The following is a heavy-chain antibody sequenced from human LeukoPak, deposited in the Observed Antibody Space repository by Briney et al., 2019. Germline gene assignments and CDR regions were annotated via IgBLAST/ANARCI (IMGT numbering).Heavy chain of an antibody. V-gene: IGHV3-23*01. D-gene: IGHD3-9*01. CDR3: AKGSHRYFDWLSYFDY. CDR2: ISGSGRST. CDR1: GFTFSSYA. Sequence: AGGSLRLSCAASGFTFSSYAMSWVRQAPGKGPEWVSAISGSGRSTYYADSVKGRFTISRDNSKNTLYLQMNSLRAEDTAVYYCAKGSHRYFDWLSYFDYWGQGTLVTVSS. J-gene: IGHJ4*02.